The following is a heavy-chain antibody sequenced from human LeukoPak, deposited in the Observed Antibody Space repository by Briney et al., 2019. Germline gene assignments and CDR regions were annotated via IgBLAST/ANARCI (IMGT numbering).Heavy chain of an antibody. CDR1: GFTFSSYS. CDR2: ISSSSSYI. CDR3: ASLSSSSGLIDY. Sequence: GGSLRLSCAASGFTFSSYSMNWVRQAPGKGLEWVSSISSSSSYIYYADSVKGRFTISRDNAKNSLYLQMNSLRAEDTAVYYCASLSSSSGLIDYWAREPWSPSPQ. D-gene: IGHD6-6*01. V-gene: IGHV3-21*01. J-gene: IGHJ4*02.